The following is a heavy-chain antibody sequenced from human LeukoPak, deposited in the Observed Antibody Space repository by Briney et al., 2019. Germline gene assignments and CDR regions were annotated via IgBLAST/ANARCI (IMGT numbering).Heavy chain of an antibody. V-gene: IGHV4-59*12. J-gene: IGHJ4*02. Sequence: SETLSLTCAVYGGSFSGYYWSWIRQPPGKGLEWIGYIYYSGSTNYNPSLKSRVTTSVDKSKNQFSLKLSSVTAADTAVYYCARGSGGATGGKFDYWGQGTLVTVSS. CDR2: IYYSGST. D-gene: IGHD1-26*01. CDR1: GGSFSGYY. CDR3: ARGSGGATGGKFDY.